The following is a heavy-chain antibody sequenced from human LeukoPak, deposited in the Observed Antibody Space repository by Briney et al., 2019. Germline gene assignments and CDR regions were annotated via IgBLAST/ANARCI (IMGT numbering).Heavy chain of an antibody. Sequence: ASVKVSCKASGYTFTGYYMHWVRQAPGQGLEWMGWINPNSGGTNYAQKFQGRVTMTRDTSISTAYMELSRLRSDDTAVYYCARWGGSSIGYYMDVWGKGTTVTVSS. D-gene: IGHD5-12*01. J-gene: IGHJ6*03. V-gene: IGHV1-2*02. CDR2: INPNSGGT. CDR1: GYTFTGYY. CDR3: ARWGGSSIGYYMDV.